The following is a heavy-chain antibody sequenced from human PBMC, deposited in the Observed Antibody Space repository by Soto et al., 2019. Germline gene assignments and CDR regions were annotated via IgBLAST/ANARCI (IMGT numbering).Heavy chain of an antibody. CDR2: INHSGST. Sequence: SATLSLTCAVYGGSFSGYHWSWIRQPPGKGLEWIGEINHSGSTNYNPSLKSRVTISVDTSKNQFSLNLSSVTAADTAVYYCARGTYSGGDCYSSYFDSWGQETLVTVSS. CDR3: ARGTYSGGDCYSSYFDS. D-gene: IGHD2-21*01. V-gene: IGHV4-34*01. CDR1: GGSFSGYH. J-gene: IGHJ4*01.